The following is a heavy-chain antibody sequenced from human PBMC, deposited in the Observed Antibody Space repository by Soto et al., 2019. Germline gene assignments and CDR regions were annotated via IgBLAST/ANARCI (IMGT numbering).Heavy chain of an antibody. CDR2: ISAYNGNT. Sequence: QVQLVQSGAEVKKPGASVKVSCKASGYTFTSYGISWVRQAPGQGLEWMGWISAYNGNTNYAQKLQGRVTMTTDTSTSTAYMELRSLRSDDTAVYYCARGGHPYYDSSGYRYYYYGMDVWGQGTTVTVSS. CDR3: ARGGHPYYDSSGYRYYYYGMDV. J-gene: IGHJ6*02. CDR1: GYTFTSYG. D-gene: IGHD3-22*01. V-gene: IGHV1-18*01.